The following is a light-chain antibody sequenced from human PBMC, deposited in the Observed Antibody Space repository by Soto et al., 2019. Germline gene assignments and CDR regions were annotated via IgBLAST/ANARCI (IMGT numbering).Light chain of an antibody. CDR3: QQYNNWPPMYT. CDR1: QSVSSN. Sequence: EIVMTQSPATLSVSPGQRATLSCRARQSVSSNLAWYQQKPGQAPRLLIYGASTRATGIPARFSGSGSGTEFTLTISSLQSEDFAVYDCQQYNNWPPMYTFGQGTKLEIK. CDR2: GAS. V-gene: IGKV3-15*01. J-gene: IGKJ2*01.